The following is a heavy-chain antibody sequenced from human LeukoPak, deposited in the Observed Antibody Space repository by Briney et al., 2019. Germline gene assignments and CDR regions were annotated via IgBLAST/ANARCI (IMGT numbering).Heavy chain of an antibody. J-gene: IGHJ5*02. CDR3: ARVRQLESASYWFDP. CDR2: ISSSGSTI. CDR1: GFTFSDYY. Sequence: GGSLRLSCAASGFTFSDYYMSWIRQAPGKGLEWVSYISSSGSTIYYADPVKGRFTISRDNAKNSLYLQMNSLRAEDTAVYYCARVRQLESASYWFDPWGQGTLVTVSS. V-gene: IGHV3-11*01. D-gene: IGHD6-6*01.